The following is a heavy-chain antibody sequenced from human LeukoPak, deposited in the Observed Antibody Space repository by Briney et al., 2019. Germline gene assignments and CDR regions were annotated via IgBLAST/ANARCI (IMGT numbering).Heavy chain of an antibody. D-gene: IGHD4-17*01. V-gene: IGHV3-21*01. CDR1: GFTSISYS. CDR3: AREGPHYGDYAFDC. Sequence: GGSLRLSCAPSGFTSISYSMNSGRQGLQRRRERVSSISSSSNQIYYADSVKGRFTTSRDNAKNSLYLQMNSLRAEDTAVYYCAREGPHYGDYAFDCWGQGTLVTVSS. CDR2: ISSSSNQI. J-gene: IGHJ4*02.